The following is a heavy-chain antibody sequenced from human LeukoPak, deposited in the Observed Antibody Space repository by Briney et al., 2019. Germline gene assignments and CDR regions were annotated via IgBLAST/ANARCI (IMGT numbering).Heavy chain of an antibody. CDR3: AREWVSGELDP. CDR2: IYHSGST. V-gene: IGHV4-59*01. Sequence: SETLSLTCTVSGASITIYYWSWIRQPPGKGLEWIGYIYHSGSTTYNPSLKSRVTISVDTSKNHFSLSLSSVTAADTAVYYCAREWVSGELDPWGQGTLVTVSS. J-gene: IGHJ5*02. D-gene: IGHD4-17*01. CDR1: GASITIYY.